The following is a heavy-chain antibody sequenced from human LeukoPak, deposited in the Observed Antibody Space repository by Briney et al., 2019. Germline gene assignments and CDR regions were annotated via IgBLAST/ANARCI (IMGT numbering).Heavy chain of an antibody. CDR2: INPNSGGT. D-gene: IGHD1-26*01. CDR1: GYTFTDYY. Sequence: GASVKVSCRASGYTFTDYYIHWVRQAPGQGLEWMGWINPNSGGTNYAQKFQGRVTMTRDTFISTAYMELSRLRSDDTAVYYCARGRSGSYFVLGDYYFDYWGQGTLVTVSS. V-gene: IGHV1-2*02. J-gene: IGHJ4*02. CDR3: ARGRSGSYFVLGDYYFDY.